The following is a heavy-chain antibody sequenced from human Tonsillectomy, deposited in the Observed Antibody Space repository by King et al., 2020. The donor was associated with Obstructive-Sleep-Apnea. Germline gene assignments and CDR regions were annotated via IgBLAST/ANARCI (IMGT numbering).Heavy chain of an antibody. V-gene: IGHV3-48*01. D-gene: IGHD2-2*01. CDR1: GFTFSSFS. CDR2: ISTTSSTI. Sequence: VQLVESGGGLVQPGGSLRLSCAASGFTFSSFSMNWVRQAPGKGLECVSYISTTSSTIYYADSVKGRFTISRDDAKNSLYLQMNSLRAEDTAVYYCARSCTSECYYYYAMDVWGQGTTVTVSS. CDR3: ARSCTSECYYYYAMDV. J-gene: IGHJ6*02.